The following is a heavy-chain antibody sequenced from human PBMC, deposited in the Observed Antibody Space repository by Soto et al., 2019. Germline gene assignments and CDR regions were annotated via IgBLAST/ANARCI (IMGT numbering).Heavy chain of an antibody. D-gene: IGHD1-7*01. CDR1: GFTFDDYA. CDR2: ISWYSDYI. CDR3: AKDIAVTGTMGALDY. J-gene: IGHJ4*02. Sequence: GGSLRLSCAASGFTFDDYAMHWVRQAPGKGLEWVSGISWYSDYIGYADSVKGRFTISRDNAKNFLYLQMNSLRAEDTALYYCAKDIAVTGTMGALDYWGPGTIVTVSS. V-gene: IGHV3-9*01.